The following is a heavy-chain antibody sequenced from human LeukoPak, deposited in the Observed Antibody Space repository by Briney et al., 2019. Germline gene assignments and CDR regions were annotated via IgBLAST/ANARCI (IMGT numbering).Heavy chain of an antibody. D-gene: IGHD3-16*02. Sequence: ASVKVSCKASGYTFTSYGISWVRQAPGQGLEWMGWISAYNGNTNYAQKLQGRVTMTRNTSISTAYMELSSLRSEDTAVYYCARIMRYDYVWGSYRYIDYWGQGTLVTVSS. J-gene: IGHJ4*02. CDR1: GYTFTSYG. CDR2: ISAYNGNT. CDR3: ARIMRYDYVWGSYRYIDY. V-gene: IGHV1-18*01.